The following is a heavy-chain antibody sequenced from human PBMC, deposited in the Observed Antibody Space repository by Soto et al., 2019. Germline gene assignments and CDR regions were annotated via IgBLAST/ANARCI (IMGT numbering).Heavy chain of an antibody. Sequence: GPTLVNPTQTLTLTCTFSGFSFSTAGVAVGWIRQTPGGALEWLTLIYYNDDRRFSPSLKTRLNITGDTSKNQVVLSLTNVDPGDTATYFCAHSDGGYEIIYFDFWGQGIPVTVSS. V-gene: IGHV2-5*01. D-gene: IGHD5-12*01. CDR2: IYYNDDR. J-gene: IGHJ4*02. CDR3: AHSDGGYEIIYFDF. CDR1: GFSFSTAGVA.